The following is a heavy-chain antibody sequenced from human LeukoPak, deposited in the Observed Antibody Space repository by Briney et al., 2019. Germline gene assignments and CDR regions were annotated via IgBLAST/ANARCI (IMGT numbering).Heavy chain of an antibody. CDR3: ARDPGGWVLGTTIGYDYFDY. D-gene: IGHD1-1*01. CDR1: GYTFTSYG. V-gene: IGHV1-18*01. CDR2: ISAYNGNT. Sequence: ASVKVSCKASGYTFTSYGISWVRQAPGQGLEWMGWISAYNGNTNYAQKLQGRVTMTTDTFTSTAYMELRSLRSDDTAVYYCARDPGGWVLGTTIGYDYFDYWGQGTLVTVSS. J-gene: IGHJ4*02.